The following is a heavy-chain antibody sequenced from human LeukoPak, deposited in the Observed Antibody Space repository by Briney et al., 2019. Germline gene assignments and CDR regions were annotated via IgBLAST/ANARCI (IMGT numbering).Heavy chain of an antibody. Sequence: SETLSLTCTVSGGSISSGGYYWSWIRQPPGKGLEWIGYIYHSGSTYYNPSLKSRVTISVDRSKNQFSLKLSSVTAADTAVYYCARWCAPSSSCPRGWFDPWGQGTLVTVSS. CDR3: ARWCAPSSSCPRGWFDP. J-gene: IGHJ5*02. V-gene: IGHV4-30-2*01. CDR2: IYHSGST. CDR1: GGSISSGGYY. D-gene: IGHD6-13*01.